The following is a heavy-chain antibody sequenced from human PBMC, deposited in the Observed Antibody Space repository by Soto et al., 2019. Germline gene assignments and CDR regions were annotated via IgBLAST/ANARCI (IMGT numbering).Heavy chain of an antibody. J-gene: IGHJ6*02. CDR2: ISYDGSNK. CDR3: ASWQQLVPLYYYGMDV. V-gene: IGHV3-30*19. Sequence: GGSLRLSCAASGFTFSGYGMHWVRQAPGKGLEWVAVISYDGSNKYYADSVKGRFTISRDNSKNTLYLQMNSLRAEDTAVYYCASWQQLVPLYYYGMDVWGQGTTVTVSS. D-gene: IGHD6-13*01. CDR1: GFTFSGYG.